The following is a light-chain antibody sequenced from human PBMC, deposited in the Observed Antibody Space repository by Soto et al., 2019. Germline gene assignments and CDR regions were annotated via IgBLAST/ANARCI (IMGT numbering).Light chain of an antibody. CDR2: EAS. CDR1: QSISTW. J-gene: IGKJ1*01. V-gene: IGKV1-5*01. CDR3: QQYDSSPKT. Sequence: DIQMTQSPSTLSASVGDRVTITCRASQSISTWLAWYQQKPGKAPKVLIYEASKLESGVPSRFSGSGSGTDFTLTISRLEPEDFAVYYCQQYDSSPKTFGRGTKVDIK.